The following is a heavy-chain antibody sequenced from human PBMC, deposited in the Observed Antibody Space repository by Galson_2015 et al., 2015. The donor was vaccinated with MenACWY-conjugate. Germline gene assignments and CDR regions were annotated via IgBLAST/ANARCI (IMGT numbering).Heavy chain of an antibody. V-gene: IGHV3-23*01. D-gene: IGHD3-16*01. CDR2: ISASGVTA. J-gene: IGHJ4*02. Sequence: SLRLSCAASGFTFTNYAMTWVRRAPGKGLEWVSSISASGVTAYYADSVKGRFTISKDISKNTLSLQMNSLRADDTAVYYCARYQGWGSYRKDWGQGPLVTVSS. CDR1: GFTFTNYA. CDR3: ARYQGWGSYRKD.